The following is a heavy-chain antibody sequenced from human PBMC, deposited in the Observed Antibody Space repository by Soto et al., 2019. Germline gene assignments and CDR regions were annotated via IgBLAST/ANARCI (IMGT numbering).Heavy chain of an antibody. V-gene: IGHV1-69*12. Sequence: QVQLVQSGAEVKKPGSSLKVSCKASGGTFTNYAFRWVRQAPGQGPEWMGGIIPIFGTPDYAQKFQGRVIITADESTRTVSMELNSIRSDDTAVYYCARERSVGYCITTTCPKPFYYYAMDVWGQGTTVTVSS. D-gene: IGHD2-2*01. J-gene: IGHJ6*02. CDR1: GGTFTNYA. CDR3: ARERSVGYCITTTCPKPFYYYAMDV. CDR2: IIPIFGTP.